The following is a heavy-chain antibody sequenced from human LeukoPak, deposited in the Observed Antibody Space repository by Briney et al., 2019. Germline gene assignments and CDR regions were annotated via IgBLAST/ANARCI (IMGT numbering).Heavy chain of an antibody. CDR2: ISGSGGST. J-gene: IGHJ4*02. V-gene: IGHV3-23*01. CDR3: AKYRNGMATIGGYYFDY. Sequence: GGSLRLSCAAPGSTFSSYAMSWVRQAPGKGLEWVSAISGSGGSTYYADSVKGRFTISRDNSKNTLYLQMNSLRAEDTAVYYCAKYRNGMATIGGYYFDYWGQGTLVTVSS. CDR1: GSTFSSYA. D-gene: IGHD5-24*01.